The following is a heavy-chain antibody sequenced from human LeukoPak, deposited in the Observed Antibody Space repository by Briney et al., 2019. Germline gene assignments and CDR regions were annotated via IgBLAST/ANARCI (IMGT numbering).Heavy chain of an antibody. CDR1: GYSFTSYY. V-gene: IGHV1-46*01. Sequence: ASVKVSCKASGYSFTSYYMHWVRQAPGQGLEWMGIINPSGGSTSYVQEFQGRVTMTRDMSTSTVYMELSSLRSEDTAVYYCARHTSGSSSYFDYWGQGTLVTVSS. CDR3: ARHTSGSSSYFDY. J-gene: IGHJ4*02. CDR2: INPSGGST. D-gene: IGHD3-10*01.